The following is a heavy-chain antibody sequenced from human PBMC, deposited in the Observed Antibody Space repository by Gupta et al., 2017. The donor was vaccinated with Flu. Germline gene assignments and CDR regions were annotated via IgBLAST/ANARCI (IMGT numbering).Heavy chain of an antibody. CDR3: AREGSSGWYLFDY. CDR2: ISSSSSYI. Sequence: RQAPGKGLEWVSSISSSSSYIYYADSVKGRFTISRDNAKNSLYLQMNSLRAEDTAVYYCAREGSSGWYLFDYWGQGTLVTVSS. J-gene: IGHJ4*02. V-gene: IGHV3-21*01. D-gene: IGHD6-19*01.